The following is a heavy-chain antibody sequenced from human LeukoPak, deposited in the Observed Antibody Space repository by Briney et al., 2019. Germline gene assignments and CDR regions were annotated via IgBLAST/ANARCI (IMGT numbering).Heavy chain of an antibody. D-gene: IGHD3-10*01. CDR3: AREVLRHDY. Sequence: ASVKVSCKASGYTLTQHSMNWVLQAPGQGLEWMGWIITDTGNPTYAQGFTGRFVFSVDTSVNTAYLQISSLKAEDTAVYYCAREVLRHDYWGQGTLVTVSS. J-gene: IGHJ4*02. V-gene: IGHV7-4-1*02. CDR2: IITDTGNP. CDR1: GYTLTQHS.